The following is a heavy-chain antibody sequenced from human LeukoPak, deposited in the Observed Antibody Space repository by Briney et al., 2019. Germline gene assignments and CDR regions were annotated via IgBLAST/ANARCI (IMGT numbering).Heavy chain of an antibody. CDR1: GGSFSGYY. CDR2: INHSGST. Sequence: SETLSLTCAVYGGSFSGYYWSWIRQPPGKGLEWIGEINHSGSTNYNPSLKSRVTISVDTSKNQFSLKLSPVSAADTAVYYCARGGRGPSFRIAAAGLFDYWGQGTLVTVSS. D-gene: IGHD6-13*01. J-gene: IGHJ4*02. CDR3: ARGGRGPSFRIAAAGLFDY. V-gene: IGHV4-34*01.